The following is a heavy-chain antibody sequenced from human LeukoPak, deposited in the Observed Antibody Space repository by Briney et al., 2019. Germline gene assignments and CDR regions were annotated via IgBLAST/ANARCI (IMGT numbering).Heavy chain of an antibody. Sequence: PGGSLRLSCAASGFTFSSYSMNWVRQAPGKGLEWVSSISSSSSYIYYADSVKGRFTISRDNAKNSLYLQMNGLRAEDTAVYYCARYDGDYAFDYWGQGTLVTVSS. J-gene: IGHJ4*02. D-gene: IGHD4-17*01. CDR2: ISSSSSYI. CDR3: ARYDGDYAFDY. V-gene: IGHV3-21*01. CDR1: GFTFSSYS.